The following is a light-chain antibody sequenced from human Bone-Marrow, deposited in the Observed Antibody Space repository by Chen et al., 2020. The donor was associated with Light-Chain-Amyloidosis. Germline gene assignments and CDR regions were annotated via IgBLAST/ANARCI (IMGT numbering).Light chain of an antibody. Sequence: QSVLTQPPSVSGAPGQSVTISCTGSSSNIGAGYGVHWYQQVPGTAPKLLLFDRYSRPSGVPDRFSGSKSGTSASLAITGLQAEDEADYYCQSYDRSLSTYVFGTGTRATVL. CDR2: DRY. CDR3: QSYDRSLSTYV. J-gene: IGLJ1*01. CDR1: SSNIGAGYG. V-gene: IGLV1-40*01.